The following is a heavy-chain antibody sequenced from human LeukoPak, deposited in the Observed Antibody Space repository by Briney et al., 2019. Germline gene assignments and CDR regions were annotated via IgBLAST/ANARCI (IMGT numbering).Heavy chain of an antibody. D-gene: IGHD3-22*01. CDR3: ARGGDDSSGYPLDY. CDR1: GFTYSHYG. V-gene: IGHV4-34*01. CDR2: INHSGST. J-gene: IGHJ4*02. Sequence: GTLRLSCVASGFTYSHYGVNWVRQPPGKGLEWIGEINHSGSTNYNPSLKSRVTISVDTSKNQFSLKLSSVTAADTAVYYCARGGDDSSGYPLDYWGQGTLVTVSS.